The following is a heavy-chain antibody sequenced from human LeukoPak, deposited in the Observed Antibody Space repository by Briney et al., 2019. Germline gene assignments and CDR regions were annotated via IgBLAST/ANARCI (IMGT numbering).Heavy chain of an antibody. CDR1: GYTFNGFY. CDR3: ARSLRDGITMVRGVNNTRSSLWNYGMDV. D-gene: IGHD3-10*01. V-gene: IGHV1-2*02. J-gene: IGHJ6*02. CDR2: INPNSGGT. Sequence: GASVKVSCKASGYTFNGFYLHWVRQAPGQGLEWMGWINPNSGGTNYAQKFQGRVTMTRDTSISTAYMELSRLRSDDTAVYYCARSLRDGITMVRGVNNTRSSLWNYGMDVWGQGTTVTVSS.